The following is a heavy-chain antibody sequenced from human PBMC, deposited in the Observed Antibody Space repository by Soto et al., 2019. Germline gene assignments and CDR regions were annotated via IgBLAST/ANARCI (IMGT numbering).Heavy chain of an antibody. CDR2: IHSSGTTL. D-gene: IGHD2-2*01. V-gene: IGHV3-11*01. Sequence: QVQLVESGGGLVKPGGSLRLSCVASGFTFSDYYMSWVRQAPGKGLEGVSYIHSSGTTLYYADSVKGRFTISRDNAKNSLYLQMNSLRAEDTAVYYCARDPDTSSKIDYWGQGTLVTVSS. CDR1: GFTFSDYY. CDR3: ARDPDTSSKIDY. J-gene: IGHJ4*02.